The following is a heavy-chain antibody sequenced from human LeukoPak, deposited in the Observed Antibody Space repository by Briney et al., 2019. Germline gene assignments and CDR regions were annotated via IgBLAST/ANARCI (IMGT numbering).Heavy chain of an antibody. CDR1: GGSISSGNYY. Sequence: KPSETLSLTCTVSGGSISSGNYYWGWIRQPPGKGLDWIASIHYSGTTYCNPSLKSRVTISVDTSKNHFSLKLSSVTAADTAVYYCARGPTYQPIDSWGQGTLATVSS. V-gene: IGHV4-39*02. J-gene: IGHJ4*02. CDR3: ARGPTYQPIDS. D-gene: IGHD2-2*01. CDR2: IHYSGTT.